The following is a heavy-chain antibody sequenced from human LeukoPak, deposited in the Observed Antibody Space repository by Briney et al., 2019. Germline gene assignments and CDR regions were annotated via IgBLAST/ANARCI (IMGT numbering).Heavy chain of an antibody. CDR3: ARDIVVVPAANWFDP. CDR1: GGSISSYY. V-gene: IGHV4-4*07. Sequence: PSETLSLTCTVSGGSISSYYWSWLRQPAGKGLEWIGRIYTSGSTNYNPSLKSRVTMSVDTSKNQFSLKLSSVTAADTAVYYCARDIVVVPAANWFDPWGQGTLVTVSS. J-gene: IGHJ5*02. D-gene: IGHD2-2*01. CDR2: IYTSGST.